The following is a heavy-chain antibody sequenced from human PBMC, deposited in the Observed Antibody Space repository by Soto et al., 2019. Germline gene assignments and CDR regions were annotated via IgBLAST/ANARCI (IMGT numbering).Heavy chain of an antibody. D-gene: IGHD1-1*01. J-gene: IGHJ4*02. CDR3: ARSGDNYNRLDY. CDR1: GFTFSSYA. CDR2: ISGSGATT. Sequence: PGGSLRLSCAASGFTFSSYAMTWVRQTPGKGLEWVSAISGSGATTHYADSLQGRFTISRDNSKNTLFLRLTGLRAGDTAVYYCARSGDNYNRLDYWGQGTPVTVSS. V-gene: IGHV3-23*01.